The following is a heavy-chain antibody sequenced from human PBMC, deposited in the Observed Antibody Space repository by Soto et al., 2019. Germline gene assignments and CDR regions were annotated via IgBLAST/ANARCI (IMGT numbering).Heavy chain of an antibody. Sequence: QITLKESGPTLVKPTQTLTLTCTFSGFSLSTRGVGVAWIRQPPGKALEWLALLFWDDDKCYSPSLNNIPTITEDTSKIQVVLSMTNMDPVDTATYYCAHRPCGYAYYFDYRGQGNLVTVSS. V-gene: IGHV2-5*02. D-gene: IGHD5-12*01. CDR2: LFWDDDK. CDR1: GFSLSTRGVG. CDR3: AHRPCGYAYYFDY. J-gene: IGHJ4*02.